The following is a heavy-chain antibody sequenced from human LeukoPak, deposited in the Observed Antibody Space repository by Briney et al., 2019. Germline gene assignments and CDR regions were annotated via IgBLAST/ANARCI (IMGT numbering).Heavy chain of an antibody. CDR3: ARHPPYSAFDY. V-gene: IGHV4-59*08. Sequence: ASETLSLTCTVSGGSISSYYWSWIRQPPGKGLEWIGYIYYSGGTNYNPSLKSRVTISVDTSKNQFSLKLSSVTAADTAVYYCARHPPYSAFDYWGQGTLVPVSS. CDR1: GGSISSYY. D-gene: IGHD1-26*01. CDR2: IYYSGGT. J-gene: IGHJ4*02.